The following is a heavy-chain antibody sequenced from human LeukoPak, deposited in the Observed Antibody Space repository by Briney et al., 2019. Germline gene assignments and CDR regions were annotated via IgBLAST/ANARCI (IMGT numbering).Heavy chain of an antibody. D-gene: IGHD5-18*01. CDR3: ARGGGHSSGSSEY. V-gene: IGHV5-51*04. CDR1: GYRSTNYS. CDR2: IFPGGADT. Sequence: GESLEIPSKGSGYRSTNYSIGWVRQLPGKGVGWRGIIFPGGADTRYSPSFQGQVTISDDTPITNAYLQWSSVQASDTGMYYCARGGGHSSGSSEYWGQGTPVTVSS. J-gene: IGHJ4*02.